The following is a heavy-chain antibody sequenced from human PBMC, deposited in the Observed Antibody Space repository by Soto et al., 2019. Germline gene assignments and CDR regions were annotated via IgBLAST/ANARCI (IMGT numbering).Heavy chain of an antibody. J-gene: IGHJ6*03. V-gene: IGHV3-23*01. CDR1: GFTFSSYA. D-gene: IGHD2-15*01. Sequence: GGSLRLSCAASGFTFSSYAMTWVRQAPGKGLEWVSGISGMGGSTYYPESGKGHFTISRDNSKNTLYLQMNSLRAEDTAVYYCAKSLGYCSGSSCVGYYYYMDVWGKGTTVTVSS. CDR3: AKSLGYCSGSSCVGYYYYMDV. CDR2: ISGMGGST.